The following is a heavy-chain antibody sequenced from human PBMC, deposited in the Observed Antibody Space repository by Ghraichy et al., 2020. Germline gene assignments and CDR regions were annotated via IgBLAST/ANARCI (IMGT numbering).Heavy chain of an antibody. CDR2: ISSSSSYI. CDR1: GFTFSSYS. J-gene: IGHJ3*02. D-gene: IGHD6-19*01. CDR3: ARESVAGNFDI. V-gene: IGHV3-21*01. Sequence: GALRLSCAASGFTFSSYSMNWVRQAPGKGLEWVSSISSSSSYIYYADSVKGRFTISRDNAKNSLYLQMNSLRAEDTAVYYCARESVAGNFDIWGQGTMVTVSS.